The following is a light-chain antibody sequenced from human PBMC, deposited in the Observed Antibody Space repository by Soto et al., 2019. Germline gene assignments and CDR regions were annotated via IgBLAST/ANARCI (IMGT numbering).Light chain of an antibody. CDR2: GVS. V-gene: IGLV2-14*01. Sequence: QSALTQPASVSGSPGQSITISCTGTTSDVGGSDYVSWYQQHPDKAPKLIIYGVSDRPSGVSNRFSGSKSGNTASLTISGLQAEDEADYYCETWDDSLTGVVFGGGTKLTVL. J-gene: IGLJ2*01. CDR1: TSDVGGSDY. CDR3: ETWDDSLTGVV.